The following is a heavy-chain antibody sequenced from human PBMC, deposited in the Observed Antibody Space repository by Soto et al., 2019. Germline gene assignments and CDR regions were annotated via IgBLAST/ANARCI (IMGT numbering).Heavy chain of an antibody. Sequence: TSETLSLTCSVSGDSIGSYYWSWIRQSAGKGLEWIGRIYTSGITNYNPSLKSRLSMSVDTSKKQFSLKLTSVTAADTAVYYCERQTPYRSSWYDYWGKGTLVT. J-gene: IGHJ4*02. V-gene: IGHV4-4*07. CDR3: ERQTPYRSSWYDY. CDR2: IYTSGIT. CDR1: GDSIGSYY. D-gene: IGHD6-13*01.